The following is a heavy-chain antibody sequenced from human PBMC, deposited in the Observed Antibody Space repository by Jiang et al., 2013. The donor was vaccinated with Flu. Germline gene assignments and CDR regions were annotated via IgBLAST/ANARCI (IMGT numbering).Heavy chain of an antibody. CDR1: SYA. V-gene: IGHV1-69*04. Sequence: SYAISWVRQAPGQGLEWMGRIIPILGIANYAQKFQGRVTITADKSTSTAYMELSSLRSEDTAVYYCAFGRWLQDWYFDLWGRGTLVTVSS. CDR2: IIPILGIA. CDR3: AFGRWLQDWYFDL. J-gene: IGHJ2*01. D-gene: IGHD5-24*01.